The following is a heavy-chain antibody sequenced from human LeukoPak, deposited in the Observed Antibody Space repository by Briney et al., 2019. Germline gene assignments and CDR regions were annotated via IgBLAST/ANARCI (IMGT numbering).Heavy chain of an antibody. V-gene: IGHV4-4*02. CDR2: IYHSGST. J-gene: IGHJ5*02. CDR1: GGSISSSNW. D-gene: IGHD3-10*01. Sequence: PSGTLSLTCAVSGGSISSSNWWSWVRQPPGKGLEWIGEIYHSGSTNYNPSLKSRVTISVDTSKNQFSLKLSSVTAADTAVYYCARRPSGRGRGVATWGQGTLVTVSS. CDR3: ARRPSGRGRGVAT.